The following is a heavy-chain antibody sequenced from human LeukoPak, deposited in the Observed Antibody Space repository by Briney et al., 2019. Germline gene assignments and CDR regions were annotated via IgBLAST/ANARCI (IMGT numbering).Heavy chain of an antibody. CDR2: ISRNSGSI. CDR1: GFTLGDYA. Sequence: GRSLRLSCAAAGFTLGDYAMPWVRQAPGKGLGWVSGISRNSGSIGYADSVKGRFTISRDNAKNSLFLQMNSLRAEDMALYYCAKDAKGGSYFYYFDYWGQGTLVTVSS. J-gene: IGHJ4*02. CDR3: AKDAKGGSYFYYFDY. D-gene: IGHD1-26*01. V-gene: IGHV3-9*03.